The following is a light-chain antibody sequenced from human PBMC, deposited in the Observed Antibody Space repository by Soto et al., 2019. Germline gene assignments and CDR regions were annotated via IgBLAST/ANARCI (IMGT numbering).Light chain of an antibody. CDR3: QQYGASPWT. V-gene: IGKV3-20*01. J-gene: IGKJ1*01. CDR2: DTS. CDR1: QSVSSSH. Sequence: EIVLTQSPGTLSLSPGERATLSCRASQSVSSSHLAWYQQKRGQAPRLLIYDTSTRATGIPGRFSGSGSGTDFTLTISRLEPEDFAVYHCQQYGASPWTFGQGTKVDIK.